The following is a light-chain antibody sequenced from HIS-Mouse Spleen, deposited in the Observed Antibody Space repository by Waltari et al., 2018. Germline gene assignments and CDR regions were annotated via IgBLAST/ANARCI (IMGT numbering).Light chain of an antibody. CDR3: CSYAGSYTWV. CDR2: DVS. Sequence: QSALTQPRSVSGSPGQSVTISCTGTSSDVGGYNYVSWYQQHPGKAPKRMIYDVSKRPSGVPDRFAGSTSGNTAYLTSSGLQAEDEADYDCCSYAGSYTWVFGGGTKLTVL. V-gene: IGLV2-11*01. CDR1: SSDVGGYNY. J-gene: IGLJ3*02.